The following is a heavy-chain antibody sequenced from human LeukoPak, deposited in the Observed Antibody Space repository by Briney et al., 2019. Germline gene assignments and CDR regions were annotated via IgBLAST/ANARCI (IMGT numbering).Heavy chain of an antibody. CDR1: GFTVSSNY. CDR3: AKDRRDGYNGAYFDY. Sequence: GGSLRLSCAASGFTVSSNYMSWVRQAPGKGLEWVSVIYSGGSTYYADSVKGRFTISRDNSKNTLYLQMNSLRAEDTAVYYCAKDRRDGYNGAYFDYWGQGTLVTVSS. V-gene: IGHV3-53*01. D-gene: IGHD5-24*01. CDR2: IYSGGST. J-gene: IGHJ4*02.